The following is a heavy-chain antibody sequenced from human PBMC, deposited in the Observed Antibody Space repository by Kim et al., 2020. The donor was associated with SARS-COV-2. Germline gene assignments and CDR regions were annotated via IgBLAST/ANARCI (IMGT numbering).Heavy chain of an antibody. CDR2: ISSSSSYI. Sequence: GGSLRLSCAASGFTFSSYSMNWVRQAPGKGLEWVSSISSSSSYIYYADSVKGRFTISRDNAKNSLYLQMNSLRAEDTAVYYCARRDAPYYDFWSGYPTSGMDVWGQGTTVTVSS. D-gene: IGHD3-3*01. CDR1: GFTFSSYS. J-gene: IGHJ6*02. CDR3: ARRDAPYYDFWSGYPTSGMDV. V-gene: IGHV3-21*01.